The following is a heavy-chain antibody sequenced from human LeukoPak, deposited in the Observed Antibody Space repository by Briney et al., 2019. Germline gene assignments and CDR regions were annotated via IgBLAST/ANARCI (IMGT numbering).Heavy chain of an antibody. CDR1: GYTFNSYG. J-gene: IGHJ4*02. V-gene: IGHV1-18*01. Sequence: WASVKVSCKASGYTFNSYGINWVRQAPGQGLEWMGWISAYNGNTNYAQKFQGRVTMTRDTSISTAYMELSGLRSDDTAVYYCARDLGTPYYFDYWGQGTLVTVSS. CDR3: ARDLGTPYYFDY. CDR2: ISAYNGNT. D-gene: IGHD7-27*01.